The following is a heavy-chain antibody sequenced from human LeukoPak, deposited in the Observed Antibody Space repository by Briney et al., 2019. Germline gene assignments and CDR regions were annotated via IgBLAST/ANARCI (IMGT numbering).Heavy chain of an antibody. D-gene: IGHD6-19*01. CDR2: INAYNGNT. J-gene: IGHJ3*02. CDR3: ARDRSSGWYQADAFDI. Sequence: ASVKVSCKASGYTFTSYGISWVRPAPEQGLEWVGWINAYNGNTNYAQKLQGRVTMTTDTSTSTAYMELRSRRSGDTAVSYCARDRSSGWYQADAFDIWGQGTMVTVSS. V-gene: IGHV1-18*01. CDR1: GYTFTSYG.